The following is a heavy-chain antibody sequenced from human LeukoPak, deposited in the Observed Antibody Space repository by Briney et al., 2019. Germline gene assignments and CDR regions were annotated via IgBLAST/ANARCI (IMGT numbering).Heavy chain of an antibody. J-gene: IGHJ4*02. CDR2: IYYSGTT. Sequence: SETLSLTCTVSGGSISSSSNYWGWIRQPPGKGLEWIGSIYYSGTTYSNPSLKSRVTISVDTSKNQFSLKLSSVTAEDTAVYYCARQKYLRGPDVEYFDYWGQGTLVTVSS. CDR1: GGSISSSSNY. D-gene: IGHD5/OR15-5a*01. V-gene: IGHV4-39*01. CDR3: ARQKYLRGPDVEYFDY.